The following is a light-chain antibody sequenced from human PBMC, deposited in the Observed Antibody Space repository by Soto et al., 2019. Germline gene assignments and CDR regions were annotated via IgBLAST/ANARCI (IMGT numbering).Light chain of an antibody. V-gene: IGLV1-44*01. Sequence: QYVLTQPPSASGTPGQRVTISCSGRNSNIGSNTVNWYQQFPGTAPRFLIYGNDLRPSGVPDRFSASKSGTSASLAISGLQSEDDADYYCAVWDDSLRGRVFGGGTKLTVI. CDR1: NSNIGSNT. J-gene: IGLJ2*01. CDR2: GND. CDR3: AVWDDSLRGRV.